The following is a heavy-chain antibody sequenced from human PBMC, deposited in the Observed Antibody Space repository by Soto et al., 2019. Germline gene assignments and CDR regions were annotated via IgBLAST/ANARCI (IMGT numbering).Heavy chain of an antibody. V-gene: IGHV4-31*03. CDR3: ARVASPYYYYGMDV. Sequence: QVQLQESGPGLVKPSQTLSLTCTVSGGSISSGGYYWSWIRQHPGKGLEWIGYIYYSGSTYYNPSLKSRVTISVDTYKNQFSLKLSSVTAADTAVYYCARVASPYYYYGMDVWGQGTTVTVSS. CDR2: IYYSGST. CDR1: GGSISSGGYY. J-gene: IGHJ6*02.